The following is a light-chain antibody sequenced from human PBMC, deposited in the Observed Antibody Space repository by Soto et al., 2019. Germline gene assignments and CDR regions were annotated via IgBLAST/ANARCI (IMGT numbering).Light chain of an antibody. J-gene: IGKJ5*01. CDR2: DAS. CDR3: QQYGSSPPIT. V-gene: IGKV3-20*01. Sequence: EIEVTQSPGTLALSPGGRATLSCRATQSVTITNLAWYQQKPGQAPRLLIYDASSRATGIPDRFSGSGSGTDFTLTISRLEPEDSAVYYCQQYGSSPPITFGQGTRLEIK. CDR1: QSVTITN.